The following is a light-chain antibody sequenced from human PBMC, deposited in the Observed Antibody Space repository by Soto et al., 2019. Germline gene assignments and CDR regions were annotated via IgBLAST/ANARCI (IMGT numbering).Light chain of an antibody. V-gene: IGKV3-11*01. CDR1: QSVWRS. CDR3: QQSSHWPPV. Sequence: EIVLTQSPATLSLSPGNRVTLSCRASQSVWRSFAWYQQKPGQAPRLLVYSSFNRATGIPARFSGSGSGTDFTLSITSLESEDVGMYYCQQSSHWPPVFGGGTKLEIK. CDR2: SSF. J-gene: IGKJ4*01.